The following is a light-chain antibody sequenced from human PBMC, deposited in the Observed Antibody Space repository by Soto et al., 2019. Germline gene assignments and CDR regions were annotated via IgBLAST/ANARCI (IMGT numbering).Light chain of an antibody. CDR3: QHYSAAPGT. V-gene: IGKV3-20*01. CDR2: HAS. CDR1: QSVRSAF. J-gene: IGKJ1*01. Sequence: EIVLTQSPGTLSLSPGERATLSCRASQSVRSAFLAWYQQKPGQAPRLLIYHASNRVTGVPDRFSGSGSGTDFTLTMSRLEREDFVGYYWQHYSAAPGTFGQGTKVEIK.